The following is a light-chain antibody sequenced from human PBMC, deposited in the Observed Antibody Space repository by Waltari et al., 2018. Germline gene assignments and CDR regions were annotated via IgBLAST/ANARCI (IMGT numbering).Light chain of an antibody. V-gene: IGLV8-61*01. CDR1: PGPGSFRYH. CDR3: VLYLGSDNWM. CDR2: TTK. J-gene: IGLJ3*02. Sequence: QTLVTPEPSLSVSPGGPVSPTCAWSPGPGSFRYHPTWYRQTPGQAPRTVIYTTKTRSSGVPDRFSGSILGSKAALTITGAQADDESHYYCVLYLGSDNWMFGGGTKLTVL.